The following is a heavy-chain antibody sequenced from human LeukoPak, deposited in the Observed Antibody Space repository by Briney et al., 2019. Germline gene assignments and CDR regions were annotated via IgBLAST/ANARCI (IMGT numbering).Heavy chain of an antibody. CDR1: GFTVSSNY. CDR3: ANSLSSAGYYYMDV. D-gene: IGHD3-22*01. V-gene: IGHV3-53*01. CDR2: IYSGGST. J-gene: IGHJ6*03. Sequence: GGSLRLSCAASGFTVSSNYMSWVRQAPGKGLEWVSVIYSGGSTYYADSVKGRFTISRDNSKNTLYLQMNSLRAEDTAVYYCANSLSSAGYYYMDVWGKGTTVTVSS.